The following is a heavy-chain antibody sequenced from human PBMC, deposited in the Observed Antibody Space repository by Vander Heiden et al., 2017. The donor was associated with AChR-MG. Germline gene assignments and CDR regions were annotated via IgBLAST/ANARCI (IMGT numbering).Heavy chain of an antibody. CDR1: GFSFSSYH. J-gene: IGHJ4*02. V-gene: IGHV3-33*01. CDR3: ARDRGYLDY. Sequence: QVQLVESGGGVVKSGRYMSLSCAATGFSFSSYHMHWVRQAPGKGLEWVAIIWYYESNEYYADSVKGRFTISRDNSKNRLYLQMDSLRADDTAVYYCARDRGYLDYWGQGTLVTVSS. CDR2: IWYYESNE.